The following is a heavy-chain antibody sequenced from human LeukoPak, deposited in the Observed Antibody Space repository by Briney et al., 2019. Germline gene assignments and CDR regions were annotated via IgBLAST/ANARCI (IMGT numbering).Heavy chain of an antibody. CDR3: ARETTDSSGYKLDY. J-gene: IGHJ4*02. CDR2: ISAYNGNT. V-gene: IGHV1-18*01. Sequence: ASVKVSCKASGGTFSSYAISWVRQAPGQGLEWMGWISAYNGNTNYAQKLQGRVTMTTDTSTSTAYMELRSLRSDDTAVYYCARETTDSSGYKLDYWGQGTLVTVSS. D-gene: IGHD3-22*01. CDR1: GGTFSSYA.